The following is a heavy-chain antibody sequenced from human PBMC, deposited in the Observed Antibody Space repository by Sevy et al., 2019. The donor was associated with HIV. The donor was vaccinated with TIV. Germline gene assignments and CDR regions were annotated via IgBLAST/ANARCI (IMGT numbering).Heavy chain of an antibody. J-gene: IGHJ6*02. CDR2: IAYDGSSQ. D-gene: IGHD6-19*01. V-gene: IGHV3-30*03. Sequence: GGSLRLSCSASRFRFGNYGVHWVRQAPGKGLEWVGYIAYDGSSQYYGDSVKGRFTVSRDMSKNTVSLQMNSLRGDDTAVYYCAFGTNGWYGMDVWGQGTTVTVSS. CDR1: RFRFGNYG. CDR3: AFGTNGWYGMDV.